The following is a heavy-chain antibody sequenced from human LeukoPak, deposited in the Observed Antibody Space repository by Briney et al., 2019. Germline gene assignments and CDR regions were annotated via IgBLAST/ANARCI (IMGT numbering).Heavy chain of an antibody. J-gene: IGHJ3*02. D-gene: IGHD1-26*01. CDR1: GFTFSSYS. Sequence: GGSLRLSCAASGFTFSSYSMNWVRRAPGKGLEWVSSISSSSSYIYYADSVKGRFTISRDNAKNSLYLQMNSLRAEDTAVYYCARDSWELLPPPREHDAFDIWGQGTMVTVSS. CDR3: ARDSWELLPPPREHDAFDI. V-gene: IGHV3-21*01. CDR2: ISSSSSYI.